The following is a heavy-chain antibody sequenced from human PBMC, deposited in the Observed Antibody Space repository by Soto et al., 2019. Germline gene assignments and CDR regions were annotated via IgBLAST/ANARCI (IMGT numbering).Heavy chain of an antibody. CDR3: ARAYCGGDCYPVSDPPFFDY. CDR1: GGSISSYY. CDR2: IYYSGST. V-gene: IGHV4-59*01. Sequence: QVQLQESGPGLVKPSETLSLTCTVSGGSISSYYWSWIRQPPGKGLEWIGYIYYSGSTNYNPSLKSRVTISVDTSKNQFSLKLSSVTAADTAVYYCARAYCGGDCYPVSDPPFFDYWGQGTLVTVSS. J-gene: IGHJ4*02. D-gene: IGHD2-21*02.